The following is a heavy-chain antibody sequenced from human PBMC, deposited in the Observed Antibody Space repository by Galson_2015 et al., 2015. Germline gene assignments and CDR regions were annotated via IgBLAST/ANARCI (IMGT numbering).Heavy chain of an antibody. CDR2: INWNGGST. CDR1: GFTYDAYG. V-gene: IGHV3-20*04. CDR3: ARGIRVRGFAAKYYYYMDV. J-gene: IGHJ6*03. D-gene: IGHD3-10*01. Sequence: SLRLSCAASGFTYDAYGMTWVRQAPGKALEWVSGINWNGGSTDYADSVKGRFTISRDNAKNSLYLQMNSLGAEDTAFYYCARGIRVRGFAAKYYYYMDVWGKGTTVIVSS.